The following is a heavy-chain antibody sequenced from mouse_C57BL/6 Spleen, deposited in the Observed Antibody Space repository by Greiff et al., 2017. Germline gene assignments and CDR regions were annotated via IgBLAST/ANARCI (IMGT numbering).Heavy chain of an antibody. D-gene: IGHD1-1*01. J-gene: IGHJ3*01. V-gene: IGHV1-52*01. Sequence: QVQLKQPGAELVRPGSSVKLSCKASGYTFTSYWMPWVKQRPIQGLEWIGNIDPCDSETHYNQKFKDKATLTVDKSSSTAYMQLSSLTSEESAVYYSGRDYGSSYRFAYWGQGTLVTVSA. CDR3: GRDYGSSYRFAY. CDR2: IDPCDSET. CDR1: GYTFTSYW.